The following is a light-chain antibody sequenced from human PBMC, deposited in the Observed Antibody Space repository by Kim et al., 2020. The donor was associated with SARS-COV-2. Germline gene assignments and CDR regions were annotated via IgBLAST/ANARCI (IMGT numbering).Light chain of an antibody. CDR3: AIWYSNTWV. Sequence: FTCTLRSGLHVDIYNIFWYQQKPGSLPRYLLRYKSDSNKEQGSGVPSRFSGSKDASTNAGLLLISGLQSEDGADYCCAIWYSNTWVFGGGTQLTVL. V-gene: IGLV5-39*01. J-gene: IGLJ3*02. CDR1: SGLHVDIYN. CDR2: YKSDSNK.